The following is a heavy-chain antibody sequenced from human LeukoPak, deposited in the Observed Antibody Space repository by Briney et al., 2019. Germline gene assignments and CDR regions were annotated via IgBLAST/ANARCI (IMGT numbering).Heavy chain of an antibody. D-gene: IGHD6-13*01. CDR1: GFTFSSYS. CDR2: ISSSSSYI. Sequence: PGGSLRLSCAASGFTFSSYSMNWVRQAPGKGLEWVSSISSSSSYIYYADSVKGRFTISRDNAKNSLYLQMNSLRAEDTAVYYCARDRGIAAAGRSNYFDYSGQGTPVTVSS. CDR3: ARDRGIAAAGRSNYFDY. V-gene: IGHV3-21*01. J-gene: IGHJ4*02.